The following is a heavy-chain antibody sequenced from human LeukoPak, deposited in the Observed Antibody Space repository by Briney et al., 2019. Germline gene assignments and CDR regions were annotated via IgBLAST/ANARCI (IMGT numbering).Heavy chain of an antibody. CDR3: ARGGGSSSYRFDP. V-gene: IGHV4-34*01. D-gene: IGHD6-13*01. CDR1: GGSFSGYY. J-gene: IGHJ5*02. CDR2: INHSGST. Sequence: PSETLSLTCAVYGGSFSGYYWSWIRQPPGKGLEWIGEINHSGSTNYNPSHKSRVTISVDTSKNQFSLKLSSVTAADTAVYYCARGGGSSSYRFDPWGQGTLVTVSS.